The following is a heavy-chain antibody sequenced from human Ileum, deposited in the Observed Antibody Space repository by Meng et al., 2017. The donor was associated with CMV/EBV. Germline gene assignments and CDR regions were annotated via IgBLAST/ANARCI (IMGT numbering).Heavy chain of an antibody. CDR1: GFTFDDYA. CDR2: ISWNSGSI. Sequence: SLKISCAASGFTFDDYAMHWVRQAPGKGLEWVSGISWNSGSIGYADSVKGRFTISRDNAKNSVYLQMNSLTAEDTAMYYCGRGDPDYWGQGALVTVSS. J-gene: IGHJ4*02. V-gene: IGHV3-9*01. CDR3: GRGDPDY.